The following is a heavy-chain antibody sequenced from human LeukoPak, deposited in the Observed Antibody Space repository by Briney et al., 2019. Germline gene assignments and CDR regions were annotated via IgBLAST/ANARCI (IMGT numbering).Heavy chain of an antibody. D-gene: IGHD2-2*01. V-gene: IGHV1-69-2*01. CDR2: VDPEDGET. CDR3: ATERVVPAATIQH. CDR1: GYTFTDYY. J-gene: IGHJ1*01. Sequence: GASVKVSCKASGYTFTDYYMHWVQQAPGKGLEWMGRVDPEDGETIYAEKFQGRVTITADTSTDTAYMELSSLRSEDTAVYYCATERVVPAATIQHWGQGTLVTVSS.